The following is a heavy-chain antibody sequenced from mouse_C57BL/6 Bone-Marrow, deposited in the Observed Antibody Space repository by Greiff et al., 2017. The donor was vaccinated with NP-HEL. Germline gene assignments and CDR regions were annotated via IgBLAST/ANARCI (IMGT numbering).Heavy chain of an antibody. D-gene: IGHD2-1*01. CDR1: GFTFSDYY. CDR3: ARGELRFAY. V-gene: IGHV5-16*01. Sequence: EVNLVESEGGLVQPGSSMKLSCTASGFTFSDYYMAWVRQVPEKGLEWVANINYDGSSTYYLDSLKSRFIISRDNAKNILYLQMSSLKSEDTATYYCARGELRFAYWGQGTLVTVSA. CDR2: INYDGSST. J-gene: IGHJ3*01.